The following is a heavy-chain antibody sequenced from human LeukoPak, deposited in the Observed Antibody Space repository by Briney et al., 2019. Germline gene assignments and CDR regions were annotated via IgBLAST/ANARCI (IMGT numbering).Heavy chain of an antibody. CDR1: GFTFSSYA. CDR3: AKAYRYCSSTSCYGNFDY. J-gene: IGHJ4*02. D-gene: IGHD2-2*01. CDR2: ISGSGGST. Sequence: GGSLRLSCAASGFTFSSYAMSWVRQAPGKGLEWVSAISGSGGSTYYADSVKGRFTISRDNSKKTLYLQMNSLRAEDTAVYYCAKAYRYCSSTSCYGNFDYWGQGTLVTVSS. V-gene: IGHV3-23*01.